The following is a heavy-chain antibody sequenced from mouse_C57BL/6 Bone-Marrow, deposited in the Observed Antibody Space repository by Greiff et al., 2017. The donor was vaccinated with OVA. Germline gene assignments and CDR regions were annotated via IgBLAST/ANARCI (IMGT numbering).Heavy chain of an antibody. CDR2: IYPSDSET. Sequence: VQLQQSGAELVRPGSSVKLSCKASGYTFTSYWMDWVKQRPGQGLEWIGNIYPSDSETHYNQKFKDKATLTVDKSSSTAYMQLSSLTSEDSAVYYCARDYGSSALGFAYWGQGTLVTVSA. CDR3: ARDYGSSALGFAY. CDR1: GYTFTSYW. J-gene: IGHJ3*01. V-gene: IGHV1-61*01. D-gene: IGHD1-1*01.